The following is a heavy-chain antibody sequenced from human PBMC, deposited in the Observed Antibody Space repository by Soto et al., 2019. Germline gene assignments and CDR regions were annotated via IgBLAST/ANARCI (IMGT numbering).Heavy chain of an antibody. Sequence: AVGSLRLSCAASGFTFSSYAMSWVRQAPGKGLEWVSAISGSAASTYYADSVKGRFTISRDNSKNTLYLQMNSLRAEDTAVYYCATSQVKQLLYYFDYWGQGTLVTVSS. CDR2: ISGSAAST. J-gene: IGHJ4*02. CDR3: ATSQVKQLLYYFDY. D-gene: IGHD6-6*01. V-gene: IGHV3-23*01. CDR1: GFTFSSYA.